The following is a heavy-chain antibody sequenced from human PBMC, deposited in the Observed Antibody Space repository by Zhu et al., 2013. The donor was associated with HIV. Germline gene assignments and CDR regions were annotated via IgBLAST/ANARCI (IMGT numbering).Heavy chain of an antibody. V-gene: IGHV1-2*02. CDR3: AREKRDCISDGCYTDYYYGMDV. J-gene: IGHJ6*02. CDR2: INPSSGGT. Sequence: QVQLVQSGAEVKKPGASVKVSCKASAYTFTGYYLHWVRQAPGQGLEWMGWINPSSGGTNYAQKFQGRVTMTRDTSITTVYMELSRLRSDDTALYFCAREKRDCISDGCYTDYYYGMDVWGQGTTVTVSS. D-gene: IGHD2-2*02. CDR1: AYTFTGYY.